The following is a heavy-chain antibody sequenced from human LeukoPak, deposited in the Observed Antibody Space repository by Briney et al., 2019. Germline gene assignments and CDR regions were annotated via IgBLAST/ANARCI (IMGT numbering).Heavy chain of an antibody. CDR1: GGSFSGYY. CDR3: ARVRGSSSSRSLYYYYYYMDV. CDR2: INHSGST. V-gene: IGHV4-34*01. D-gene: IGHD6-6*01. J-gene: IGHJ6*03. Sequence: PSETVSLTCAVYGGSFSGYYWSWIRQPPGKGLEGIGEINHSGSTNYNPSLKSRVTISVDTSKNQFSLKLSSVTAADTAVYYCARVRGSSSSRSLYYYYYYMDVWGKGTTVTVSS.